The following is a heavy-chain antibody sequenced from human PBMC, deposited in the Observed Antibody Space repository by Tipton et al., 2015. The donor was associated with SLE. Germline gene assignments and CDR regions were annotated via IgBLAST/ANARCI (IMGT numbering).Heavy chain of an antibody. Sequence: TLSLTCAVYGGSFSGYYWSWIRQPPGKGLEWIGEINHSGSTNYNPSLKSRVTISLDTSKNQFSLKLSSVTAADTAVYYCARGVYDFWSGYRDAFDIWGQGTTVTVSS. CDR2: INHSGST. V-gene: IGHV4-34*01. CDR3: ARGVYDFWSGYRDAFDI. D-gene: IGHD3-3*01. CDR1: GGSFSGYY. J-gene: IGHJ3*02.